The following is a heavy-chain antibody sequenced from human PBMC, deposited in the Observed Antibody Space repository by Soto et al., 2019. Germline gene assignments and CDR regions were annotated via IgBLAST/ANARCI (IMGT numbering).Heavy chain of an antibody. D-gene: IGHD3-16*01. CDR1: GGSFSGYY. J-gene: IGHJ6*02. V-gene: IGHV4-34*01. Sequence: SETLTLTRAVYGGSFSGYYWSWPSQHPGKGLESIGESTRSGTTNCNPSLKTRFNISVDTSKNQLSLKISSVTAADTAVYYCARLRLGFSYGMDVWGQGTTVT. CDR2: STRSGTT. CDR3: ARLRLGFSYGMDV.